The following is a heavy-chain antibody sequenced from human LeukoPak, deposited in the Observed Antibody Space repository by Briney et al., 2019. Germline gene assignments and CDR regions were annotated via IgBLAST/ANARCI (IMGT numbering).Heavy chain of an antibody. V-gene: IGHV5-51*01. CDR1: GYSFTTYW. D-gene: IGHD5-12*01. CDR2: IYPGDSDT. CDR3: ARPRMDSGYDSSFDY. Sequence: GESLKISCKGSGYSFTTYWIGWVRQMPGKGLEWMGLIYPGDSDTRYSPSFQGQVTISADKSISTAYLQWSSLKASDTAMYYCARPRMDSGYDSSFDYWGQGTLVTASS. J-gene: IGHJ4*02.